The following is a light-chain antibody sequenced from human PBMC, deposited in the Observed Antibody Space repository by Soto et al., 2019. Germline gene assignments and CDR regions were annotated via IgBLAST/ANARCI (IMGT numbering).Light chain of an antibody. V-gene: IGKV1-39*01. J-gene: IGKJ3*01. CDR3: QQSYSTPEFT. CDR1: QSISSY. Sequence: DIQMTQSPSSLSASVGDRVTITCRASQSISSYLNWYQQKPGKAPKLLIYAASSLQSGVPSRFSGSGSGTDFTLTICSLQPEDFATYYCQQSYSTPEFTFGPGTKVDIK. CDR2: AAS.